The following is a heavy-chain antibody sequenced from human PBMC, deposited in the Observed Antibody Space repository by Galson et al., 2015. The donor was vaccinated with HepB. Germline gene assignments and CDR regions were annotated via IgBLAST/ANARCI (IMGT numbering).Heavy chain of an antibody. Sequence: QSGAEVKKPGESLRISCKGSGYSFTSYWITWVRQMPGKGLEWMGRIDPSDSYTSYSPSFEGHVTISADKSISTAYLQWGGLKAADTAMYYCASGHYDFWSGKNVMDVWGQGTTVTVSS. CDR1: GYSFTSYW. J-gene: IGHJ6*02. CDR2: IDPSDSYT. V-gene: IGHV5-10-1*01. CDR3: ASGHYDFWSGKNVMDV. D-gene: IGHD3-3*01.